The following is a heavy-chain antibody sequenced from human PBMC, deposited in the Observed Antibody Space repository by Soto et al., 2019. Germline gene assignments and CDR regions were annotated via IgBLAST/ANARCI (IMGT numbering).Heavy chain of an antibody. CDR1: GGPISSGGYY. D-gene: IGHD2-2*01. Sequence: QVQLQESGPGLVKPSQTLSVTCTVSGGPISSGGYYWSWMRQHPGKGLEWIGYIFYGGPAYYNASLKSRVTISVDTSKSQFSLKLSSVTAADTAVYYCARGLNYAKQDAFDVWGQGTMVTVSS. J-gene: IGHJ3*01. V-gene: IGHV4-31*03. CDR3: ARGLNYAKQDAFDV. CDR2: IFYGGPA.